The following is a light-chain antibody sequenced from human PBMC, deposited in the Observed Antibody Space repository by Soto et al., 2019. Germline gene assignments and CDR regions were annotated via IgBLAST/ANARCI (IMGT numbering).Light chain of an antibody. CDR1: SSNIGNNY. CDR3: GTWDSSLSALYV. Sequence: QSRLTQPPSVSAAPGQKVTISYSGSSSNIGNNYVSWYQHLPGTAPKLLIYDNNKRPSGIPDRFSGSKSGTSATLGITGLQTGDEADYYCGTWDSSLSALYVFGTGTKVTVL. J-gene: IGLJ1*01. CDR2: DNN. V-gene: IGLV1-51*01.